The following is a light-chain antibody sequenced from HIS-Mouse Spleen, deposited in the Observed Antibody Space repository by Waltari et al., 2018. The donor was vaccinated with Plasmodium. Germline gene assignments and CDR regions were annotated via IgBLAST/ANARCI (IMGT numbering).Light chain of an antibody. J-gene: IGKJ1*01. V-gene: IGKV3-15*01. Sequence: EIVLTQSPATLSLSPGERATLSCRASQSVSSNLAWYQEKPAQAPRLLIYGASTRATGIPARFSGSGSGTEFTLTSSSLQSEDLAVYYCQQYNNWPWTFGQGTKVEIK. CDR2: GAS. CDR1: QSVSSN. CDR3: QQYNNWPWT.